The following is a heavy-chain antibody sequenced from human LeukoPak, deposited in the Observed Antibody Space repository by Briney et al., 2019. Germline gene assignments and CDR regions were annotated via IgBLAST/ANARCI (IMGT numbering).Heavy chain of an antibody. J-gene: IGHJ4*02. CDR2: ISYDGSNK. V-gene: IGHV3-30-3*01. D-gene: IGHD3-9*01. CDR1: GFTFSSYA. CDR3: ARDQKGLRYFDWSGFDY. Sequence: GALRLSCAASGFTFSSYAIHWVRQAPGKGLEWVAVISYDGSNKYYADSVKGRFTISRDNSKNTLYLQMNSLRAEDTAVYYCARDQKGLRYFDWSGFDYWGQGTLVTVSS.